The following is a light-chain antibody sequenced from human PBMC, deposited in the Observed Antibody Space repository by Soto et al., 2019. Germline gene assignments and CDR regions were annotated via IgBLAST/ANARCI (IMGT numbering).Light chain of an antibody. V-gene: IGKV3D-20*02. J-gene: IGKJ5*01. CDR1: QSFTSNY. CDR3: QQRSNWPIT. CDR2: GAS. Sequence: EIVLTQSPGTRSLSPGERANLSCRASQSFTSNYLAWYQQKPGQAPRLLISGASSRAAGIPARFSGSGSGTDFTLTISSLEPEDFAVYYCQQRSNWPITFGQGTRLEIK.